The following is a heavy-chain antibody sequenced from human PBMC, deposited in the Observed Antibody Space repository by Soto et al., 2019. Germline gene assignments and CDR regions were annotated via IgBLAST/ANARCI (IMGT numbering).Heavy chain of an antibody. Sequence: VQLLESGGGLVRRGESLRLSCVASGFPFAAGAMNWVRQAPGQGLEWVSTITGRGISTYYADSVRGRFTISRDDSQNTLYLQMNSLRVEDTADYYCAKDRYGGSGGGLESWGQGALVTVSS. D-gene: IGHD5-18*01. CDR2: ITGRGIST. CDR1: GFPFAAGA. J-gene: IGHJ4*02. CDR3: AKDRYGGSGGGLES. V-gene: IGHV3-23*01.